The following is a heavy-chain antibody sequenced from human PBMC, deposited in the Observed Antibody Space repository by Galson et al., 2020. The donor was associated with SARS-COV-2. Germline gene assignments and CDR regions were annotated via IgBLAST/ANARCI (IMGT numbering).Heavy chain of an antibody. CDR1: GFTFSIYA. CDR2: ISGSGATT. CDR3: AKGRGDFVNQAPDY. V-gene: IGHV3-23*01. J-gene: IGHJ4*02. Sequence: GGSLRLSCAASGFTFSIYAMSWFRQVPGKGLEWVSGISGSGATTYYADSAKGRFIISKDNSKNTLYLQMNSLRVGDTAVYYCAKGRGDFVNQAPDYWGQGTLVTVS. D-gene: IGHD2-21*02.